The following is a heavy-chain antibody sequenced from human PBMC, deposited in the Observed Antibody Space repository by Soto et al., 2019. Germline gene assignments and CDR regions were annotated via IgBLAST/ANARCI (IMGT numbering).Heavy chain of an antibody. J-gene: IGHJ1*01. D-gene: IGHD5-12*01. Sequence: EVQLVESGGGLVQPGRSLRLSCAASGFPFDDYAMHWVRQAPGKGLEWVSGISWNSDTMGYADSVKGRFTISRDIAKNSVYLQMNSLRAEDTALYYCAKGRGYDSVAEYFQHWGQGTLVTVSS. V-gene: IGHV3-9*01. CDR3: AKGRGYDSVAEYFQH. CDR2: ISWNSDTM. CDR1: GFPFDDYA.